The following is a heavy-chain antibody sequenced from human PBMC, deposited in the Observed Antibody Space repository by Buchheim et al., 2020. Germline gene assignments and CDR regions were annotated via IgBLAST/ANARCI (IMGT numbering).Heavy chain of an antibody. J-gene: IGHJ4*02. CDR1: GFTFSTFS. V-gene: IGHV3-48*02. Sequence: EVQLVESGGGLVQPGGSLRLSCAASGFTFSTFSMNWVRQAPGKGLEWVSYIGTGSTIYYADSVKGRFTISSDNATNSLYLPMNSLRDEDTAVYYCARNRAAEDYFDYWGQGTL. CDR3: ARNRAAEDYFDY. CDR2: IGTGSTI. D-gene: IGHD3-16*02.